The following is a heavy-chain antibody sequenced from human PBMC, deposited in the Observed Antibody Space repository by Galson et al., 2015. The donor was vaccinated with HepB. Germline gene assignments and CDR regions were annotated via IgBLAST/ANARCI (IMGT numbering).Heavy chain of an antibody. V-gene: IGHV1-2*02. D-gene: IGHD3-9*01. CDR3: ARDLGYDILTGTAGMDV. J-gene: IGHJ6*02. CDR1: GYTFTGYY. Sequence: SVKVSCKASGYTFTGYYMHWVRQAPGQGLEWMGWINPNSGGTNYAQKFQGRVTITADKSTSTAYMGLSSLRSEDTAVYYCARDLGYDILTGTAGMDVWGQGTTVTVSS. CDR2: INPNSGGT.